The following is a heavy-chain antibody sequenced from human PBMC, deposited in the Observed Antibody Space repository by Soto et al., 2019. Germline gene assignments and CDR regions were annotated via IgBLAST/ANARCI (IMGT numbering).Heavy chain of an antibody. Sequence: EVQLVESGGGLVQPGGSLRLSCVASGFIFNSYSMNWVRQAPGKGLEWMSYINSGSTSVFYADSVKGRFTISRDNAKNYLFLPMNILRAEDTAVYYCGSSASPDAYWGQGTLVTVSS. CDR1: GFIFNSYS. D-gene: IGHD3-22*01. J-gene: IGHJ4*02. CDR2: INSGSTSV. CDR3: GSSASPDAY. V-gene: IGHV3-48*01.